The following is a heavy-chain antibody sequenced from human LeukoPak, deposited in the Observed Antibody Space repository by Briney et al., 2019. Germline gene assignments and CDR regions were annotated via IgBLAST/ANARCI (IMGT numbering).Heavy chain of an antibody. Sequence: PGGSLRLSCAASGFTFSSYAMSWVRQAPGKGREWVSAISGSGGSTYYADSVKGRFTIPRDNSKNTLYLQMNGLRAEDTAVYYCAKDRGFGDAFDIWGQGTMVTVSS. J-gene: IGHJ3*02. CDR2: ISGSGGST. CDR1: GFTFSSYA. V-gene: IGHV3-23*01. CDR3: AKDRGFGDAFDI. D-gene: IGHD3-10*01.